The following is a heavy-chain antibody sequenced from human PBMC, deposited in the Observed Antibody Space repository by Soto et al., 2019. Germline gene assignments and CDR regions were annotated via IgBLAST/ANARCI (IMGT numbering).Heavy chain of an antibody. CDR1: GYSFTSYW. Sequence: GESLKISCKGSGYSFTSYWIGWVRQMPGKGLEWMVIIYPGDSDTRYSPSFPGQVTISADKSISTAYLQWSSLKASDTSMYYCARLEDGGTYYYGSGSLYGMDVWGQGTTVTVSS. CDR2: IYPGDSDT. CDR3: ARLEDGGTYYYGSGSLYGMDV. D-gene: IGHD3-10*01. V-gene: IGHV5-51*01. J-gene: IGHJ6*02.